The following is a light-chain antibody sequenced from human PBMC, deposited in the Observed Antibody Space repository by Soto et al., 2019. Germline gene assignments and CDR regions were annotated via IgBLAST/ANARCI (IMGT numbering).Light chain of an antibody. CDR3: QQYNNGPT. CDR1: QSVSSN. V-gene: IGKV3-15*01. CDR2: GAS. J-gene: IGKJ3*01. Sequence: EIVMTQSPATLSVSQGERATLSCRASQSVSSNLAWYQQKPGQAPRLLIYGASTRATGIPARFSGSGSGTEFTLTISSLQSEDFAVYYCQQYNNGPTFGPGTKGDI.